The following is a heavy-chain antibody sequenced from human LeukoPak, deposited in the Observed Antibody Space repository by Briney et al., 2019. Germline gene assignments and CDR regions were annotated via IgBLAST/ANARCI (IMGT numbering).Heavy chain of an antibody. CDR3: ARHSSGWSLYFDY. Sequence: SETLSLTCAVSGGSITSSNWWSWARQPPGKGLEWIGEIHHGGTTNYNPSLKSRVTISVDTSKNQFSLKLSSVTAADTAVYYCARHSSGWSLYFDYWGQGTLVTVSS. D-gene: IGHD6-19*01. V-gene: IGHV4-4*02. J-gene: IGHJ4*02. CDR1: GGSITSSNW. CDR2: IHHGGTT.